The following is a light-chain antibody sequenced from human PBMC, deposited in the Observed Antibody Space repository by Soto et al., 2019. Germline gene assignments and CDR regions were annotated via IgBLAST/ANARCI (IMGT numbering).Light chain of an antibody. Sequence: QSVLTQPPSVSGAPGQRVTISCTGSSSNIGAGYDVHWYQQLPGTAPKLLIYGNSNRPSGVPDRFSGSKSGTSASLAITGLQADEEADYYCQSYDSSLRGAVFGGGTQLTVL. CDR1: SSNIGAGYD. CDR2: GNS. J-gene: IGLJ7*01. V-gene: IGLV1-40*01. CDR3: QSYDSSLRGAV.